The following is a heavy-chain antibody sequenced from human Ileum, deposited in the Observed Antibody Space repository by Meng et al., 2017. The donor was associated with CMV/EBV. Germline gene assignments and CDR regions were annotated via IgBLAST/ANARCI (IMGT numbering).Heavy chain of an antibody. CDR2: IYYSGST. CDR3: ARAPYDFWSGYNYYFDY. D-gene: IGHD3-3*01. V-gene: IGHV4-39*07. Sequence: LRPSCTVSGGSISSSSYYWGWIRQPPGKGLEWIGSIYYSGSTYYNPSLKSRVTISVDTSKNQFSLKLSSVTAADTAVYYCARAPYDFWSGYNYYFDYWGQGTLVTVSS. CDR1: GGSISSSSYY. J-gene: IGHJ4*02.